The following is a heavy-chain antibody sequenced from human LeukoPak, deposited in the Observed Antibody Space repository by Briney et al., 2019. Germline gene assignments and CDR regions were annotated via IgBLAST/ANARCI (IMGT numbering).Heavy chain of an antibody. CDR2: IIPIFGTA. CDR1: GGTFSSYA. D-gene: IGHD3-22*01. V-gene: IGHV1-69*13. J-gene: IGHJ4*02. Sequence: ASVKVSCKASGGTFSSYAISWVRQAPGQGLEWMGGIIPIFGTANYAQKFQGRVTITADESTSTAYMELSSLRSEDTAVYYCARSRTPYYYDSSGYPRGFDYWGQGTLVTVSS. CDR3: ARSRTPYYYDSSGYPRGFDY.